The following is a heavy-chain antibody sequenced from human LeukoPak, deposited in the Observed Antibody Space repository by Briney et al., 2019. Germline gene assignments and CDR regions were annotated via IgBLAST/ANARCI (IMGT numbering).Heavy chain of an antibody. J-gene: IGHJ4*02. CDR2: INQGGSDK. D-gene: IGHD1-14*01. CDR1: GFTFSGHW. V-gene: IGHV3-7*01. Sequence: GGSPRLSCAASGFTFSGHWMSWVRQAPGKGLEWVANINQGGSDKYYVDSVKGRFTISRDNANNLLYLQMNSLRGEDTAVYYCTRDRSRAEDDWGQGTPVTVSS. CDR3: TRDRSRAEDD.